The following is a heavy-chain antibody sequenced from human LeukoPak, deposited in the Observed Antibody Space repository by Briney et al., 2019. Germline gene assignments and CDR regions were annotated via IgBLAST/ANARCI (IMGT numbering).Heavy chain of an antibody. CDR2: ISWDGGGT. Sequence: GGSLRLSCAASGFTFDDYAMHWVRQAPGKGLEWVSLISWDGGGTYYADSVKGRFTISRDNSKNSLYLQMNSLRAEDTALYYCAKDITKKTYYDILTGYYPGLNYFDYWGQGTLVTVSS. D-gene: IGHD3-9*01. J-gene: IGHJ4*02. CDR3: AKDITKKTYYDILTGYYPGLNYFDY. CDR1: GFTFDDYA. V-gene: IGHV3-43D*03.